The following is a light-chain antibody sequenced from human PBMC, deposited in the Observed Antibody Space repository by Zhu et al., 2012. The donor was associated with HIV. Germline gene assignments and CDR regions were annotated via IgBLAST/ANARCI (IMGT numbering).Light chain of an antibody. CDR3: QLYNNWPL. CDR2: DTS. CDR1: QSIASN. Sequence: EILMTQSPATLSVSPGERATLSCRASQSIASNLAWYQQKPCQAPRLLIFDTSTRATGIPARFSGSGSGTEFTLTISTMQSEDFATYYCQLYNNWPLFGQGTKVVIK. V-gene: IGKV3-15*01. J-gene: IGKJ1*01.